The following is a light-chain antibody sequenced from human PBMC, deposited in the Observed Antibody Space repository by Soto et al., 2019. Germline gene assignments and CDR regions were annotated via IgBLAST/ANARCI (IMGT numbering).Light chain of an antibody. Sequence: QSVLTQPPSVSGAPGQRITISCTGTSSNIGAGYDVHWYQQLPGTVPKVVIYGNINRPSGVPDRFSGSKSGTSAFLAITGLQAEDEADYYCQSYDSSLSGLFGGGTKLTVL. J-gene: IGLJ3*02. CDR2: GNI. CDR1: SSNIGAGYD. CDR3: QSYDSSLSGL. V-gene: IGLV1-40*01.